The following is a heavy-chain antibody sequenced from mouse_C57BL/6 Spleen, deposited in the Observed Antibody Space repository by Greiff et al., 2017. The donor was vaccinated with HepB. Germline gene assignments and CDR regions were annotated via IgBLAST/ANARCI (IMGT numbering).Heavy chain of an antibody. CDR1: GYTFTSYW. J-gene: IGHJ2*01. Sequence: QVQLKQSGAELVKPGASVKMSCKASGYTFTSYWITWVKQRPGQGLEWIGDIYPGSGSTNYNEKFKSKATLTVDTSSSTAYMQLSSLTSEDSAVYYCARDPVSSYNFDYWGQGTTLTVSS. D-gene: IGHD1-1*01. CDR2: IYPGSGST. V-gene: IGHV1-55*01. CDR3: ARDPVSSYNFDY.